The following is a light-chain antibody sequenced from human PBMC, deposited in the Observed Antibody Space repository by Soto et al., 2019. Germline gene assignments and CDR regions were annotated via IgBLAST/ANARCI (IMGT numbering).Light chain of an antibody. J-gene: IGKJ1*01. Sequence: DIQMTQSPSTLSASVGDRVTITGRASQSISSWLAWYQQKPGKAPKLLIYDASSLESGVPSRFSGSGSGTEFTLTISSLQPDDFATYYCQQYYSYLCTFGQGTKVEIK. CDR2: DAS. V-gene: IGKV1-5*01. CDR1: QSISSW. CDR3: QQYYSYLCT.